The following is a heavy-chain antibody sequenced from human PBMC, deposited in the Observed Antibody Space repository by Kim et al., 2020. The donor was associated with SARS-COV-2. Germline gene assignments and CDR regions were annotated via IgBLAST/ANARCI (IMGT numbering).Heavy chain of an antibody. V-gene: IGHV3-15*01. CDR3: TTDGLSPVAEFDY. CDR1: GFTFSNAW. J-gene: IGHJ4*02. D-gene: IGHD2-15*01. CDR2: IKGKTDGGTT. Sequence: GGSLRLSCAASGFTFSNAWMSWVRQAPGKGLEWVGRIKGKTDGGTTDYAAPVKGRFTISRDDSKNTLYLQMNSLKTEDTAVYYCTTDGLSPVAEFDYWGQGTLVTVSS.